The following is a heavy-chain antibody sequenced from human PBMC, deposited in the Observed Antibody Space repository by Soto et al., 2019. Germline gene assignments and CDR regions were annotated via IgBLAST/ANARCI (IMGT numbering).Heavy chain of an antibody. J-gene: IGHJ6*02. Sequence: GGSLRLSCAASGFTFSSYAMHWVRQAPGKGLEWVAVISYDGSNKYYADSVNVRFTISRDNSKNTLYLQMNSLRAEDTAVYYWARERITMVRGVIPRYYYYGMDVWGQGTTVTVSS. CDR3: ARERITMVRGVIPRYYYYGMDV. CDR2: ISYDGSNK. V-gene: IGHV3-30-3*01. D-gene: IGHD3-10*01. CDR1: GFTFSSYA.